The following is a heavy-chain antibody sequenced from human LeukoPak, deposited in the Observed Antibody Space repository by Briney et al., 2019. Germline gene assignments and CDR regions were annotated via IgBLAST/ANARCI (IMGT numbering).Heavy chain of an antibody. V-gene: IGHV3-74*01. D-gene: IGHD2-2*01. CDR2: INSDGSST. J-gene: IGHJ4*02. Sequence: PGGSLRLSCAASGFTFSGYWMHWVRQAPGKGLVWVSRINSDGSSTSYADSVKGRFTISRDNAKNTLYLQMNSLRAEDTAVYYCARGFLDESTSPFDYWGQGTLVTVSS. CDR3: ARGFLDESTSPFDY. CDR1: GFTFSGYW.